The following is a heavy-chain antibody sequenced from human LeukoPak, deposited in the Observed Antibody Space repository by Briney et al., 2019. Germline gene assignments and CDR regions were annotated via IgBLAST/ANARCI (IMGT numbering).Heavy chain of an antibody. V-gene: IGHV4-61*02. CDR1: GASVSSGGYS. Sequence: SSQTLSLTCAVSGASVSSGGYSWTWVRQPPGMGLEWIGRIYTSGSTNYNPSLKSRVTMSVDTSKNQFSLKLSSVTAADTAVYYCARDHSWYPDYWGQGTLVTVSS. J-gene: IGHJ4*02. CDR3: ARDHSWYPDY. CDR2: IYTSGST. D-gene: IGHD6-13*01.